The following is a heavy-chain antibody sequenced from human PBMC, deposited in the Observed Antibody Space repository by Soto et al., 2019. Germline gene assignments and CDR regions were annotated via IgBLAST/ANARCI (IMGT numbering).Heavy chain of an antibody. V-gene: IGHV3-15*01. Sequence: GGSLRLSCAASGFTFSNAWMSWVRQAPGKGLEWVGRIKSKTDGGTTDYAAPVKGRFTISRDDSKNTLYLQMNSLKTEDTAVYYCTTDPYLGSHCSGGSCYQYYFDYWGQGTLVTVSS. D-gene: IGHD2-15*01. CDR2: IKSKTDGGTT. CDR3: TTDPYLGSHCSGGSCYQYYFDY. CDR1: GFTFSNAW. J-gene: IGHJ4*02.